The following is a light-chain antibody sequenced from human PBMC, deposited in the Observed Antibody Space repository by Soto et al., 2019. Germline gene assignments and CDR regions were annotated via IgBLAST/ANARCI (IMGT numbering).Light chain of an antibody. CDR2: AAS. CDR3: HQYDNSPQT. V-gene: IGKV3-20*01. Sequence: ENVLTQSQGTLSLSPVARAPLXCTASQSVSSSYLAWYQHKPGQAPRLLIYAASSRASGIPDRFSGSGSGTDFTLTISRLEPEDFAVYYCHQYDNSPQTFGQGTKVDIK. CDR1: QSVSSSY. J-gene: IGKJ1*01.